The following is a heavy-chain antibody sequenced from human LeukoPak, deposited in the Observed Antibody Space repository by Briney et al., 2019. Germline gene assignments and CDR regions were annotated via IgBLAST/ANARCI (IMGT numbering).Heavy chain of an antibody. CDR1: GFTFSSYA. J-gene: IGHJ3*02. D-gene: IGHD5-12*01. CDR2: ISYDGSNK. Sequence: PGGSLRLSCAASGFTFSSYAMHWVRQAPGKGLEWVAVISYDGSNKYYADSVKGRFTISRDNAKNSLYLQMNSLRAEDMALYYCAKDSGYDFSDHDAFDIWGQGTMVTVSS. V-gene: IGHV3-30*04. CDR3: AKDSGYDFSDHDAFDI.